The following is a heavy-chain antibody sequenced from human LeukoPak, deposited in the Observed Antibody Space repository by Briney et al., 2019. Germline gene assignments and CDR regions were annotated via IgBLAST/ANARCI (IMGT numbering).Heavy chain of an antibody. CDR1: GFTFSYCG. J-gene: IGHJ4*02. CDR3: ANEKGDY. Sequence: GGSLRLSCAASGFTFSYCGMHWVRQAPGKGLEWVAVISYDGKEKYYADSVKGRFTISRDNSKNTLYLQMNSLRAEDTAVYHCANEKGDYWGQGTLVTVSS. V-gene: IGHV3-30*18. CDR2: ISYDGKEK.